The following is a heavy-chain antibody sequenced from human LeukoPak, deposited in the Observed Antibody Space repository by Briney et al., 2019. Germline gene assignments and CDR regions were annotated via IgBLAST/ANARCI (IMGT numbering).Heavy chain of an antibody. Sequence: PGGSLRLSCAASGFTFSSYSMNWVRQAPGKGLEWVSSISSSSSYIYYADSVKGRFTISRDNAKNSLYLQMNSLRAEDTAVYYCARGFHRRLYDSSGYYPYWGQGTLVTVSS. CDR2: ISSSSSYI. CDR1: GFTFSSYS. D-gene: IGHD3-22*01. V-gene: IGHV3-21*01. CDR3: ARGFHRRLYDSSGYYPY. J-gene: IGHJ4*02.